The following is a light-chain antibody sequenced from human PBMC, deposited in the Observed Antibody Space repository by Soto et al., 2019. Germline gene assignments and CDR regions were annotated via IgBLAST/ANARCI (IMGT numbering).Light chain of an antibody. Sequence: EIVLTQSPPTLSLSPGERATISCRASQSGGTYFAWYQQKPGQAPRLRIYDSSNRATGIPARFSGSGSGTDVTITISSLEPEDFAVYYCQERSDWPSTFGGGTKVEIK. J-gene: IGKJ4*01. CDR2: DSS. V-gene: IGKV3-11*01. CDR3: QERSDWPST. CDR1: QSGGTY.